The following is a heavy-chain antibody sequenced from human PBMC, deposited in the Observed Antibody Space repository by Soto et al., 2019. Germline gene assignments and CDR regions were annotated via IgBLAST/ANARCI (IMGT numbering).Heavy chain of an antibody. CDR2: IYPGDSDP. V-gene: IGHV5-51*01. CDR1: GYSFGNYW. J-gene: IGHJ5*02. Sequence: PGESLKISCKGSGYSFGNYWIAWVRQMPGKGLEWMGLIYPGDSDPRYSPSFQGQVTISADKSLSTAYLQWSSLKASDTAMYFCARMGGQFVQAGFDPWGQGTLVTVSS. CDR3: ARMGGQFVQAGFDP. D-gene: IGHD6-6*01.